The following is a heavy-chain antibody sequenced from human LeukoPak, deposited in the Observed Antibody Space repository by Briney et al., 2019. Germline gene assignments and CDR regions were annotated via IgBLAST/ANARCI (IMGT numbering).Heavy chain of an antibody. V-gene: IGHV3-21*01. J-gene: IGHJ4*02. CDR1: GFTFSSYS. CDR2: ISSSSSYI. Sequence: GGSLRLSCAASGFTFSSYSMNWVRQAPGKGLEWVSSISSSSSYIYYADSVEGRFTISRDNAKNSLYLQMNSLRAEDTAVYYCAPIVGATNGYWGQGTLVTVSS. CDR3: APIVGATNGY. D-gene: IGHD1-26*01.